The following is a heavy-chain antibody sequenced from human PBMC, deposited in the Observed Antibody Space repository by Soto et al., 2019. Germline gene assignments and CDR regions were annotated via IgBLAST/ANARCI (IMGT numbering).Heavy chain of an antibody. CDR1: GGTFSSYA. V-gene: IGHV1-69*13. D-gene: IGHD2-2*01. CDR2: IIPIFGTA. Sequence: SVKVSCKASGGTFSSYAISWVRQAPGQGLEWMGGIIPIFGTANYAQKFQGRVTITADESTSTAYMELSSLRSEDTAVYYCARETVVPAAFDPWGQGTLVTVSS. J-gene: IGHJ5*02. CDR3: ARETVVPAAFDP.